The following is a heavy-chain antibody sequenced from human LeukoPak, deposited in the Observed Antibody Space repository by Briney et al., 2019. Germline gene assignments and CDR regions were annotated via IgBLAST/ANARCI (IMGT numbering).Heavy chain of an antibody. V-gene: IGHV1-46*01. Sequence: ASVKVSCKASGYTFTSYSMHWVRQAPGQGLEWMGIINPSGSSTNYAQKFQGRVTMTRDTSTSTVYMHLSSLTSEDTAVYYCARTLITTTGTDYWGQGTLVSVSS. CDR1: GYTFTSYS. CDR3: ARTLITTTGTDY. D-gene: IGHD1-1*01. CDR2: INPSGSST. J-gene: IGHJ4*02.